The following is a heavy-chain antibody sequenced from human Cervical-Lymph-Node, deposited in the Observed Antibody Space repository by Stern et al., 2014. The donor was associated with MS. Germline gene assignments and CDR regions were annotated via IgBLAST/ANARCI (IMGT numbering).Heavy chain of an antibody. CDR1: GGTFSSYV. CDR2: IIPSFGTT. CDR3: GRGRPATDY. V-gene: IGHV1-69*06. J-gene: IGHJ4*02. Sequence: QVQLVQSGAEVKKPGSSVKVSCKASGGTFSSYVISWVRQAPGHGLEWMGGIIPSFGTTNYAQKFQGRVTITADKSTSPPYMKLKTRSSGDAAVFYWGRGRPATDYWGQGTLVTVSS.